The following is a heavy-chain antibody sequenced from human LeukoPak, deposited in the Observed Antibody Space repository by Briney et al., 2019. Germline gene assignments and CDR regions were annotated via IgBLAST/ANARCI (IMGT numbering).Heavy chain of an antibody. J-gene: IGHJ4*02. Sequence: LQTLSLTCTVSGGSISSGGYYWSWIRQHPGKGLEWIGYIYYSGSTYFNPSLKSRVTISVDTSKNQFSLKLSSVTAADTAVYYCARYRESNYVPNFDYWGQGTLVTVSS. D-gene: IGHD4-11*01. CDR2: IYYSGST. CDR3: ARYRESNYVPNFDY. V-gene: IGHV4-31*03. CDR1: GGSISSGGYY.